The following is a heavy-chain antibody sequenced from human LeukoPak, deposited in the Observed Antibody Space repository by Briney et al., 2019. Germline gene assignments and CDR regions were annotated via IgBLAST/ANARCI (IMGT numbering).Heavy chain of an antibody. CDR3: ARDRFYSSAWYYDFWSGYYK. CDR1: GFTFSSYA. D-gene: IGHD3-3*01. Sequence: GGSLRLSCAASGFTFSSYAMHWVRQAPAKGLEWVAVLSDARSNKYYADSVKGRFTISRDNSKNTLYLQMNSLRAEDTAVYYCARDRFYSSAWYYDFWSGYYKWGQGTLVTVSS. J-gene: IGHJ4*02. V-gene: IGHV3-30*04. CDR2: LSDARSNK.